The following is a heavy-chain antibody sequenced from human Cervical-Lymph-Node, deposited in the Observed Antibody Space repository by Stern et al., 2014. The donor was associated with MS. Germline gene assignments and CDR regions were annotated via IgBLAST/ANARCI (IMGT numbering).Heavy chain of an antibody. J-gene: IGHJ6*02. CDR2: ISSSGSTI. V-gene: IGHV3-11*01. D-gene: IGHD1-20*01. CDR1: GFTFSDYY. Sequence: VQLVESGGGLVKPGGSLRLSCAASGFTFSDYYMSWIRQAPGKGLEWVSYISSSGSTIYCADSVKGRFTISRDNAKNSLYLQMNSLRAEDTAVYYCARDAYNWNDVHYYGMDVWGQGTTVTVSS. CDR3: ARDAYNWNDVHYYGMDV.